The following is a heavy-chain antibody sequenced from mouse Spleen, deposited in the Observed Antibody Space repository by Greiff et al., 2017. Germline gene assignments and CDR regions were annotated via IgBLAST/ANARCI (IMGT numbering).Heavy chain of an antibody. D-gene: IGHD1-1*01. CDR3: ARFTTVVAPYFDY. CDR1: GYSFTGYF. J-gene: IGHJ2*01. CDR2: INPYNGGT. Sequence: VQLKQSGPELVKPGASVKISCKASGYSFTGYFMNWVKQSHGKSLEWIGRINPYNGGTSYNQKFKGKATLTVDKSSSTAYMELLSLTSEDSAVYYCARFTTVVAPYFDYWGQGTTLTVSS. V-gene: IGHV1-37*01.